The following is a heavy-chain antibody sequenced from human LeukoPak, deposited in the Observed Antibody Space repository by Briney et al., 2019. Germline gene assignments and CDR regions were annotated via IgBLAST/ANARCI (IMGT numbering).Heavy chain of an antibody. V-gene: IGHV3-21*01. CDR1: GFTFSSYS. CDR2: ISSSSSYI. D-gene: IGHD1-26*01. J-gene: IGHJ6*02. CDR3: ARENGRHYYYGMDV. Sequence: PGGSLRLSCAASGFTFSSYSMNWVRQAPGKGLEWVSSISSSSSYIYYADSVKGRFTISSDNAKNSLYLQMNSLRAEDTAVYYCARENGRHYYYGMDVWGQGTTVTVSS.